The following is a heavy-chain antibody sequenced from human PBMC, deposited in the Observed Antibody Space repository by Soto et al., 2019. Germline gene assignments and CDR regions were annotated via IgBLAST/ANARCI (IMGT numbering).Heavy chain of an antibody. Sequence: QVQLVQSGAEVRKPGASVKVSCKASGYTFSDYYIHWVRQAPGQGLEWMGWINPNSGNTQTVEKLQGRVTMTTDTSTSTAYMELRSLRSDDTAVYYCARGRDYGDFYFDYWGQGTLVTVSS. V-gene: IGHV1-2*02. CDR2: INPNSGNT. D-gene: IGHD4-17*01. CDR1: GYTFSDYY. J-gene: IGHJ4*02. CDR3: ARGRDYGDFYFDY.